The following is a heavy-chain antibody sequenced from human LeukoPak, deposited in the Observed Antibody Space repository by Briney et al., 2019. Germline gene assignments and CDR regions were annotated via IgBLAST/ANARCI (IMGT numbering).Heavy chain of an antibody. CDR2: LYYSGST. CDR1: GGSISGYF. D-gene: IGHD6-19*01. V-gene: IGHV4-59*08. J-gene: IGHJ3*02. CDR3: ARLLAVAGGDAFDI. Sequence: PSETLSLTCTVSGGSISGYFWSWIRQPPGKGLELIGYLYYSGSTNYNPSLKSRVTVSVDTSKDQFSLRLSSVTVADTAVYYCARLLAVAGGDAFDIWGQGKMVTVSS.